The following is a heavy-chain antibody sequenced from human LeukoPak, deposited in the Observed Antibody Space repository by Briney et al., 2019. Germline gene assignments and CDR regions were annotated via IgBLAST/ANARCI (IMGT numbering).Heavy chain of an antibody. CDR1: GGSISSYY. J-gene: IGHJ6*03. D-gene: IGHD1-1*01. CDR2: IYTSGST. V-gene: IGHV4-4*09. Sequence: SETLSLTCTVSGGSISSYYWSWIRQPPGKRLEWIGYIYTSGSTNYNPSLKSRVTISVDTSKNQFSLKLSSVTAADTAVYYCARHGRRTGTGTVYYYYYYMDVWGKGTTVTVSS. CDR3: ARHGRRTGTGTVYYYYYYMDV.